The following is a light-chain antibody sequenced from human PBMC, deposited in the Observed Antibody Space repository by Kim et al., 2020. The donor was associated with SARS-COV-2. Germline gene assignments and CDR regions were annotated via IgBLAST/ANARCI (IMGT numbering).Light chain of an antibody. Sequence: AIRMTQSPSALSASRGDRVTLACRASDSVGSYLAWYQQKPGKAPNLLVYAASTLQTGVPSRFSGSGSGTNFTLTISCLQSEDFASYFCQQYYRDPPTFGPGTEVDVK. J-gene: IGKJ3*01. CDR3: QQYYRDPPT. CDR1: DSVGSY. CDR2: AAS. V-gene: IGKV1-8*01.